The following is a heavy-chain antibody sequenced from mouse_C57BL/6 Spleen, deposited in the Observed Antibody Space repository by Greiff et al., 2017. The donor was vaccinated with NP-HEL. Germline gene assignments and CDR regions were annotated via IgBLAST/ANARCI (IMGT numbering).Heavy chain of an antibody. D-gene: IGHD1-1*01. CDR1: GFTFSSYA. CDR2: ISDGGSYT. V-gene: IGHV5-4*01. Sequence: EVQRVESGGGLVKPGGSLKLSCAASGFTFSSYAMSWVRQTPEKRLEWVATISDGGSYTYYPDNVKGRFTISRDNAKNNLYLQMSHLKSEDTAMYYCARDYYYGSSPYWYFDVWGTGTTVTVSS. CDR3: ARDYYYGSSPYWYFDV. J-gene: IGHJ1*03.